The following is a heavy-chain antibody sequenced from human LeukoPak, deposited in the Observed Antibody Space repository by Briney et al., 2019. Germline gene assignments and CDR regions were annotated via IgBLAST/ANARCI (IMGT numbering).Heavy chain of an antibody. J-gene: IGHJ4*02. CDR1: GYTFTSYG. D-gene: IGHD1-26*01. CDR3: ARDLLNEWELLQIFDY. CDR2: ISAYNGNT. Sequence: RGASVKVSCKASGYTFTSYGISWVRQAAGQGLEWMGWISAYNGNTNYAQKLQGRVTMTTDTSTSTAYMELRSLRSDDTAVYYCARDLLNEWELLQIFDYWGQGTLVTVSS. V-gene: IGHV1-18*01.